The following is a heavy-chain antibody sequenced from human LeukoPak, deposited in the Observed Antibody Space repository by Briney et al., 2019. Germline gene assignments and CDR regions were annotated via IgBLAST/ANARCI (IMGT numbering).Heavy chain of an antibody. J-gene: IGHJ4*02. CDR3: ARVHYGYYFDY. D-gene: IGHD4-17*01. CDR1: GFTFDDYA. V-gene: IGHV3-9*01. CDR2: ISWNSGSI. Sequence: PGRSLRLSCAASGFTFDDYAMHWVRQAPGKGLEWVSGISWNSGSIGYADSVKGRFTISRDNAKNSLYLQMNSLRAEDTAVYYCARVHYGYYFDYWGQGTLVTVSS.